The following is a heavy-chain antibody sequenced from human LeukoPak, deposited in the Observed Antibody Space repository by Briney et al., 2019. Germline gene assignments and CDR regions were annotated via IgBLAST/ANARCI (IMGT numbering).Heavy chain of an antibody. Sequence: PSETLSLTCTVSGGSISNYYWNWIRQPPGKGLEWIGYIYYSGSTNYNPSLKSRVTISVDTSKNQFSLKLSSVTAADTALYYCARDMCSNYASSAFDPWGQGALVTVSS. D-gene: IGHD4-11*01. J-gene: IGHJ5*02. CDR2: IYYSGST. V-gene: IGHV4-59*01. CDR1: GGSISNYY. CDR3: ARDMCSNYASSAFDP.